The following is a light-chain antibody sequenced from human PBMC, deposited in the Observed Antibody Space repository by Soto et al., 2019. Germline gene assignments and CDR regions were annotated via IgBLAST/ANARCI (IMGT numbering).Light chain of an antibody. CDR2: DAS. CDR1: QSVSSF. V-gene: IGKV3-11*01. J-gene: IGKJ4*01. Sequence: EIVLTQSPATLSLSPGERATLSCRASQSVSSFLAWYQQKPGQAPRLLIADASNRANGIPARFSGSGSATDFTLTINSLQPEDFATYYCQQTDSYPSTFGGGTKVDI. CDR3: QQTDSYPST.